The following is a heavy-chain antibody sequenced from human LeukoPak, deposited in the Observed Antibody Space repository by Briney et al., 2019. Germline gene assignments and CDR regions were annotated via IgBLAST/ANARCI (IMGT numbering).Heavy chain of an antibody. Sequence: PSETLSLTCAVNGGSFSGYYWSWIRQPPGKGLEWIGEINHSGSTNYNPSLKSRVTISVDTSKNQFSLKLSSVTAADTAVYYCASDRTAVAGNFDYWGQGTLVTVSS. CDR1: GGSFSGYY. V-gene: IGHV4-34*01. D-gene: IGHD6-19*01. CDR3: ASDRTAVAGNFDY. J-gene: IGHJ4*02. CDR2: INHSGST.